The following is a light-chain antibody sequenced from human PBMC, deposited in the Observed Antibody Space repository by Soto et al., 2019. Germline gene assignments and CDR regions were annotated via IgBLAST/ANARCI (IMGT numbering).Light chain of an antibody. CDR3: MQGTQCPPT. CDR2: KVF. J-gene: IGKJ1*01. Sequence: DVVMTQSPLSLPVTLGQPASISCRSSQSLLYSNGNTYLHWFQQRPGQSPRRLIYKVFNRDSGVPDRFSGSGSGTDFTLKISRVEAEDVGVYYCMQGTQCPPTFGQGTKVEIK. V-gene: IGKV2-30*01. CDR1: QSLLYSNGNTY.